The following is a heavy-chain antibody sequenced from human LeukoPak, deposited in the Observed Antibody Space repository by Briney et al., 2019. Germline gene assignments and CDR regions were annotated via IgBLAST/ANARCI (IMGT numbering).Heavy chain of an antibody. Sequence: ASVKVSCKASEYTFTSYDINWVRQATGQGLEWMGWMNPNSGNTGYAQKFQDRVTITWNTSISTVYMELSSLRSDDTAVYYCARQGKWVTKYFDYWGQGTLVTVSS. D-gene: IGHD4-17*01. CDR1: EYTFTSYD. V-gene: IGHV1-8*01. CDR3: ARQGKWVTKYFDY. CDR2: MNPNSGNT. J-gene: IGHJ4*02.